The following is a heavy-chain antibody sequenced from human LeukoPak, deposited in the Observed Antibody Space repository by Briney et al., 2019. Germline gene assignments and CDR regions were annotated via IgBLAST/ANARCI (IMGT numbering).Heavy chain of an antibody. V-gene: IGHV3-23*01. CDR2: ISGGGDIT. CDR3: AKEGHDLALWG. J-gene: IGHJ4*02. Sequence: GGSLRLSCAASGFTFSSYAMNWVRQAPGKGLEWVSTISGGGDITYHADSVKGRFTISRDNSKNTMYLQMNSLRAEDTAVYYCAKEGHDLALWGWGQGTLVTVSS. CDR1: GFTFSSYA. D-gene: IGHD7-27*01.